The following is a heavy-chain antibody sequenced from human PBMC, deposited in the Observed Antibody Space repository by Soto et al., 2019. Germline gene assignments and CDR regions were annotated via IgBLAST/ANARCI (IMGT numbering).Heavy chain of an antibody. CDR1: GYTFTNNW. J-gene: IGHJ6*04. Sequence: GESLKISCKGSGYTFTNNWVGWVRQMPGKGLEWMGIIYPGDSDTRYSPSFQGQVTISVDKSIATAYLQWSSLKASDTAMYYSARRSEYHDGSGKYYGLDVWGKATRVTVSS. CDR2: IYPGDSDT. CDR3: ARRSEYHDGSGKYYGLDV. D-gene: IGHD3-10*01. V-gene: IGHV5-51*01.